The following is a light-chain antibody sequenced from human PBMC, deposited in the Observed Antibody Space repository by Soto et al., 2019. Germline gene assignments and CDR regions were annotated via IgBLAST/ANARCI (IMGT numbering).Light chain of an antibody. CDR3: KQYNNWPYT. J-gene: IGKJ2*01. Sequence: EIVMTQSPATLSVSLRDRATLSCRASQAVSVNLAWYQQTPGQAPRLLIYAASSRATGVPVRFSGSGSGTEFTLTVSSLQPEDFAIYYCKQYNNWPYTFGQGTKLEIK. CDR1: QAVSVN. CDR2: AAS. V-gene: IGKV3-15*01.